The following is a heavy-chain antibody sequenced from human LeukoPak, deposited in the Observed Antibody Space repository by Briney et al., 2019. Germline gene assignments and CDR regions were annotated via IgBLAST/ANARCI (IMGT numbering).Heavy chain of an antibody. CDR2: ISSSSTYI. V-gene: IGHV3-21*01. D-gene: IGHD2-21*01. Sequence: PGGSLRLSCAASGFTFSSYTMNWVRQAPGKGLEWLSSISSSSTYIYYADSVRGPFTTSRDNAKNSLYLQMNSLRAEDTAVYYCARGGPYYMDVWGKGTTVTVSS. J-gene: IGHJ6*03. CDR3: ARGGPYYMDV. CDR1: GFTFSSYT.